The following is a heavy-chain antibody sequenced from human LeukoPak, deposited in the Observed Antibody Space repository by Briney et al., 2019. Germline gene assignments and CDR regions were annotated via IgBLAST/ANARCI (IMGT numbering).Heavy chain of an antibody. V-gene: IGHV5-51*01. J-gene: IGHJ3*02. CDR3: ARRKYSSGWRDVFDI. D-gene: IGHD6-19*01. CDR2: IYPGDSDT. Sequence: GESLKISCKGSGYSFNTYWIGWVRQMPGKGLEWMGIIYPGDSDTKYSPSFQGQVTISADKSINTAYLQWSSLKASDTAMYYCARRKYSSGWRDVFDIWGQGTMVTVSS. CDR1: GYSFNTYW.